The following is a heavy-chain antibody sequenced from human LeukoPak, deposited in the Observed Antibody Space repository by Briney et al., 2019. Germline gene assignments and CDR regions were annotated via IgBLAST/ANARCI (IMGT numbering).Heavy chain of an antibody. CDR3: ASITGTTALGD. CDR1: GFTFSSYW. CDR2: INTDGSST. J-gene: IGHJ4*02. Sequence: GGSLRLSCAASGFTFSSYWMHWVRQAPGKGLVWVSRINTDGSSTSYADSVKGRFTISRDNAKNTLYLQMNSPRAEDTAVYYCASITGTTALGDWGQGTLVTVSS. V-gene: IGHV3-74*01. D-gene: IGHD1-20*01.